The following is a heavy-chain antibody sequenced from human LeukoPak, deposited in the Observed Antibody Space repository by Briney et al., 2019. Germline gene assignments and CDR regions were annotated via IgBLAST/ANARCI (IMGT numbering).Heavy chain of an antibody. CDR3: ARVTKIGVAAARPDPNDAFDI. Sequence: GASVKVSCKASGYTFTSYGISWVRQAPGQGLEWMGWISAYNGNTNYAQKLQGRVTMTTDTSTSTAYMELRSLRSDDTAVYYCARVTKIGVAAARPDPNDAFDIWGQGTMVTVSS. D-gene: IGHD6-6*01. J-gene: IGHJ3*02. V-gene: IGHV1-18*01. CDR1: GYTFTSYG. CDR2: ISAYNGNT.